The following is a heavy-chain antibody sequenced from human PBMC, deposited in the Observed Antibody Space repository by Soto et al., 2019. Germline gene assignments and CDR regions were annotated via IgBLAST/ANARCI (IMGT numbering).Heavy chain of an antibody. Sequence: LRLSCAASGFSFSDYSMNWARQAPGKGLEWISHISSSGSYIFYSDSVKGRFTVSRDNAKNSLFLQMNSLRAEDSAVYYCARERTGPSGLIDSLGQGTHLTVSS. CDR2: ISSSGSYI. CDR1: GFSFSDYS. CDR3: ARERTGPSGLIDS. V-gene: IGHV3-21*05. J-gene: IGHJ4*02.